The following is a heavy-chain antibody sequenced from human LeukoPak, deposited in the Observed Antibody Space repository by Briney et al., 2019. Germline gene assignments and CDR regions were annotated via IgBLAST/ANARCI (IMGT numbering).Heavy chain of an antibody. CDR2: ISSSGSTI. D-gene: IGHD1-1*01. CDR1: GFTFSSYA. CDR3: ARTTRLRVFDP. Sequence: GGSLRLSCAASGFTFSSYAMSWVRQAPGKGLEWVSYISSSGSTIYYADSVKGRFTISRDNAKNSLYLQMNSLRAEDTAVYYCARTTRLRVFDPWGQGTLVTVSS. V-gene: IGHV3-48*04. J-gene: IGHJ5*02.